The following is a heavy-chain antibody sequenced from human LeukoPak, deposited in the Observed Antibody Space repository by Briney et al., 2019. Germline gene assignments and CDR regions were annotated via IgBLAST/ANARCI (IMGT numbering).Heavy chain of an antibody. CDR2: IYRGGST. D-gene: IGHD3-10*01. CDR3: ARGVSFFDY. CDR1: GFTVNNSD. J-gene: IGHJ4*02. Sequence: PGGSLRLSCPASGFTVNNSDMSWVRQAPGNGLEWVSGIYRGGSTNYAESVKGRFTISRDNSKNTLSLQINSLRAEDSAIYYCARGVSFFDYWGQGTLVTVSS. V-gene: IGHV3-53*01.